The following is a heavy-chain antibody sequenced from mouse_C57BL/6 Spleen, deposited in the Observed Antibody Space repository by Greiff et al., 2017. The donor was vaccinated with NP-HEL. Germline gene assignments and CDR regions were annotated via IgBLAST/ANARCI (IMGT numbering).Heavy chain of an antibody. V-gene: IGHV1-26*01. CDR3: ARNYASRREFDY. J-gene: IGHJ2*01. D-gene: IGHD1-1*01. CDR2: INPNNGGT. Sequence: VQLQQSGPELVKPGASVKISCKASGYTFTDYYMNWVKQSHGKSLEWIGDINPNNGGTSYNQKFKGKATLTVDKSSSTAYMELRSLTSEDSAVYYCARNYASRREFDYWGQGTTLTVSS. CDR1: GYTFTDYY.